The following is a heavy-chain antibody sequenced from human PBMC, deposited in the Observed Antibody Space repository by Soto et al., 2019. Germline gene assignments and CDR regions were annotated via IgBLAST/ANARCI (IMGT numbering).Heavy chain of an antibody. Sequence: QVHLVQSGAEVKKPGASVKVSCKGSGYDFTTYGITWVRQAPGQGLEWMAWISAHNGNTHYAQKLQGRVTVTRDTSTSTTYMELRSLRSDDTAVYYSARGRYGDYWGQGALVTVSS. CDR3: ARGRYGDY. D-gene: IGHD1-1*01. J-gene: IGHJ4*02. CDR2: ISAHNGNT. V-gene: IGHV1-18*01. CDR1: GYDFTTYG.